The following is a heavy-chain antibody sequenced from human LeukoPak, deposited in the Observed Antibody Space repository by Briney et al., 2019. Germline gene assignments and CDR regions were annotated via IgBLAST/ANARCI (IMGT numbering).Heavy chain of an antibody. V-gene: IGHV6-1*01. J-gene: IGHJ4*02. Sequence: SQTLSLTCAISGDSVSSNSAARNWIRQSPSRGLEWLGRTYYRSKWYNDYAVSVKSRITINPDTSKNQFSLKLSSVTAADTAVYYCARGRRTGGYGSFDYWGQGTLVTVSS. CDR2: TYYRSKWYN. CDR3: ARGRRTGGYGSFDY. D-gene: IGHD5-12*01. CDR1: GDSVSSNSAA.